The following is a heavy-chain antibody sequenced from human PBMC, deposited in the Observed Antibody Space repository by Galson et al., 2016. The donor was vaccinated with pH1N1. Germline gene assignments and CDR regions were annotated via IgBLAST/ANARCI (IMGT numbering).Heavy chain of an antibody. CDR1: GYRFEEYA. CDR3: AKDKAGDLDS. J-gene: IGHJ4*02. D-gene: IGHD3-10*01. Sequence: LRLSCTGSGYRFEEYAMHWVRQSPEKGLEWVAGIYGGSARIDYADSVKGRFTISRDDAKKSLFLQMNNLRSEDTALYYCAKDKAGDLDSWGQGTLVTVSS. CDR2: IYGGSARI. V-gene: IGHV3-9*01.